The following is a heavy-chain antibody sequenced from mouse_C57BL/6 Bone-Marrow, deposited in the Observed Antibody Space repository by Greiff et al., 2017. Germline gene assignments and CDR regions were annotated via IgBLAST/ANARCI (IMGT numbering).Heavy chain of an antibody. CDR1: GYTFTSYW. Sequence: QVQLQQPGAELVKPGASVKLSCKASGYTFTSYWMQWVKQRPGQGLEWIGEIDPSASYTNYNQKFKGKATLPVDTSSSTAYMQLSSLTSEDSAVYYCARSNWDPWFAYWGQGTLVTVSA. V-gene: IGHV1-50*01. J-gene: IGHJ3*01. CDR3: ARSNWDPWFAY. D-gene: IGHD4-1*02. CDR2: IDPSASYT.